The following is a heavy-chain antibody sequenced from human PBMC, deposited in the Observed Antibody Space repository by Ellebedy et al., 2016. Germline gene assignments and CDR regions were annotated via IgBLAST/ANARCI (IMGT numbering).Heavy chain of an antibody. D-gene: IGHD5-12*01. CDR2: ISGSGGST. CDR1: GFTFSSYA. J-gene: IGHJ6*02. V-gene: IGHV3-23*01. CDR3: ARDRVVATIYYYYYGMDV. Sequence: GESLKISXAASGFTFSSYAMSWVRQAPGKGLEWVSAISGSGGSTYYADSVKGRFTISRDNSKNTLYLQMNSLRAEDTAVYYCARDRVVATIYYYYYGMDVWGQGATVTVSS.